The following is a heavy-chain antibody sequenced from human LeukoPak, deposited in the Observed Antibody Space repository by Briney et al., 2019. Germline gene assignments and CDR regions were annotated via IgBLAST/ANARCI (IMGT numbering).Heavy chain of an antibody. CDR2: IYYGGST. CDR3: ARFGSEAFDI. V-gene: IGHV4-59*01. J-gene: IGHJ3*02. CDR1: GGSISSYY. D-gene: IGHD2-15*01. Sequence: SETLSLTCTVSGGSISSYYWSWIRQPPGKGLEWIGYIYYGGSTNYNPSLKSRVTISVDTSKNQFSLKLSSVTAADTAVYYCARFGSEAFDIWGQGTMVTVSS.